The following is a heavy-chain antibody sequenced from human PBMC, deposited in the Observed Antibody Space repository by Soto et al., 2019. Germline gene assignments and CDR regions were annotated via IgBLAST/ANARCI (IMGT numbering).Heavy chain of an antibody. CDR1: GYTFTSYG. J-gene: IGHJ4*02. D-gene: IGHD1-26*01. CDR2: ISAYNGNT. CDR3: ARGLTGGSYYGIDY. Sequence: SVKVSCEASGYTFTSYGISWVRQAPVQGLEWMGWISAYNGNTNYAQKLQGRVTMTTDTSTSTAYMELRSLRSDDTAVYYCARGLTGGSYYGIDYWGQGTLVTVSS. V-gene: IGHV1-18*04.